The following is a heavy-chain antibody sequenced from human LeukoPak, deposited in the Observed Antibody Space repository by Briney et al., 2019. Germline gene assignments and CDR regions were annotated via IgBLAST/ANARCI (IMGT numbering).Heavy chain of an antibody. J-gene: IGHJ4*02. CDR2: IYYSGST. Sequence: PSETLSLTCTVSGGSISSYYWSWIRQPPGKGLEWIGFIYYSGSTNYNPSLKSRVTISVDTSKNQFSLKLSSVTAADTAVYYCARHSGYSGYGIDCWGQGTLVTVSS. CDR1: GGSISSYY. V-gene: IGHV4-59*08. D-gene: IGHD5-12*01. CDR3: ARHSGYSGYGIDC.